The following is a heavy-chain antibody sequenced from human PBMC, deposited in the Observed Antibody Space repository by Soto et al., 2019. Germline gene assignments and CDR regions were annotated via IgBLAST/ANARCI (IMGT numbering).Heavy chain of an antibody. J-gene: IGHJ4*02. D-gene: IGHD3-22*01. CDR1: GFTFSRYW. Sequence: GGSLRLSCAASGFTFSRYWMTRVRQAPGKGLEWVANIKQDGSEKYYVDSVKGRFTISRDNAKNSLYLQMNSLRAEDTAVYYCARDFYETYGYYSDYFDHWSRGTLVTVSS. CDR3: ARDFYETYGYYSDYFDH. V-gene: IGHV3-7*01. CDR2: IKQDGSEK.